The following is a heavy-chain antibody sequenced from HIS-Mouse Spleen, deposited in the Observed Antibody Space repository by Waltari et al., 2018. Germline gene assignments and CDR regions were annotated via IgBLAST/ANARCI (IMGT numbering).Heavy chain of an antibody. J-gene: IGHJ5*02. CDR1: GGPISSYY. CDR3: ARDQGYCTNGVCYKWFDP. D-gene: IGHD2-8*01. V-gene: IGHV4-4*07. CDR2: IYTSGST. Sequence: QVQLQESGPGLVKPSETLSLTCTASGGPISSYYWSCIRQPAGKGLEWIGRIYTSGSTNYNPSLKSRVTMSVDTSKNQFSLKLSSVTAADTAVYYCARDQGYCTNGVCYKWFDPWGQGTLVTVSS.